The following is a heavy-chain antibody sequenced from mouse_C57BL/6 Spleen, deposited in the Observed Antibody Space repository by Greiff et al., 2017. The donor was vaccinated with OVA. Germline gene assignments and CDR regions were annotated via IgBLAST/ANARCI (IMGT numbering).Heavy chain of an antibody. D-gene: IGHD1-1*01. V-gene: IGHV1-84*01. J-gene: IGHJ1*03. CDR1: GYTFTDYY. CDR2: IYPGSGNT. Sequence: LMESGPELVKPGASVKISCKASGYTFTDYYINWVKQRPGQGLEWIGWIYPGSGNTKYNEKFKGKATLTVDTSSSTAYMQLSSLTSEDSAVYFCARGRYGSSYDWYFDVWGTGTTVTVSS. CDR3: ARGRYGSSYDWYFDV.